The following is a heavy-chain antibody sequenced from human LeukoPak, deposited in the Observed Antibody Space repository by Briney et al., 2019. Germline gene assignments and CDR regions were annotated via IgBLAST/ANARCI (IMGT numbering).Heavy chain of an antibody. CDR2: IRFDGSNK. CDR1: GFTFSSYG. J-gene: IGHJ4*02. Sequence: PGGSLRLSCAASGFTFSSYGMHWVRQAPGKGLEWVAFIRFDGSNKYYADSVKGRFTIHRDNHKNALHLQMNSLRAEDTAVYYCATGGYAVTTSLGNWGQGTLVTVSS. V-gene: IGHV3-30*02. D-gene: IGHD5-12*01. CDR3: ATGGYAVTTSLGN.